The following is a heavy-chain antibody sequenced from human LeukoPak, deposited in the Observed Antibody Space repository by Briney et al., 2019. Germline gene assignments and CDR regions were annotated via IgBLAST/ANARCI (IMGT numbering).Heavy chain of an antibody. J-gene: IGHJ4*02. D-gene: IGHD3-22*01. V-gene: IGHV4-59*08. CDR1: GGSISRYY. CDR3: ARTYYYDNNGYGGDFDY. Sequence: SETLSLTCTVSGGSISRYYWSWIRQPPGKGLEWIGYIYYSGSTRYTPSLKSRVTISVDTSKNQFSLKLSSVTAADTAVYYCARTYYYDNNGYGGDFDYWGQGTLVTVSS. CDR2: IYYSGST.